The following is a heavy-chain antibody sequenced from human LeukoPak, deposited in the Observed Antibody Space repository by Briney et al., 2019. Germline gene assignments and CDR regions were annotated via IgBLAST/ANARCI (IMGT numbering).Heavy chain of an antibody. V-gene: IGHV3-7*01. J-gene: IGHJ4*02. CDR1: GFTFSSYW. CDR3: AKDRLRRDGYNPAGY. D-gene: IGHD5-24*01. CDR2: IKQDGSEK. Sequence: GGSLRLSCAASGFTFSSYWMSWVRQAPGKGLEWVANIKQDGSEKYYVDSVKGRFTISRDNSKNTLYLQMNSLRAEDTAVYYCAKDRLRRDGYNPAGYWGQGTLVTVSS.